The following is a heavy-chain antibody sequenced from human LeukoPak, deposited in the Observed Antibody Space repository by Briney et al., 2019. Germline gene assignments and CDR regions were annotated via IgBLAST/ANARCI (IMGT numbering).Heavy chain of an antibody. V-gene: IGHV1-18*01. CDR1: GYTFTSYG. Sequence: ASVKVSCKASGYTFTSYGISWLRQAPGQGVEWMGWISAYNGNTNYAQKLQGRVTMTTDTSTSTAYMELRSLRSDDTAVYYCARDRRGWWELLSVDYWGQGTLVTVSS. CDR2: ISAYNGNT. J-gene: IGHJ4*02. D-gene: IGHD1-26*01. CDR3: ARDRRGWWELLSVDY.